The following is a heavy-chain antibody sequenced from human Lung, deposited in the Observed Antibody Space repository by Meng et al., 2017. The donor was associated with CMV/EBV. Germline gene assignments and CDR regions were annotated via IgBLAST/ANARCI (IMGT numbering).Heavy chain of an antibody. Sequence: KQSGLTLVRPTQPRTLTCAFSGYSLSTSGVCVGWIRQPPGKALECLAIIYGDEEKRDSPSLESRLTVTKDTSKNQVVLTMTNMVPVDTATYYCARAAARPSDWFDPWGQGTLVTVSS. J-gene: IGHJ5*02. CDR2: IYGDEEK. V-gene: IGHV2-5*02. CDR1: GYSLSTSGVC. D-gene: IGHD6-6*01. CDR3: ARAAARPSDWFDP.